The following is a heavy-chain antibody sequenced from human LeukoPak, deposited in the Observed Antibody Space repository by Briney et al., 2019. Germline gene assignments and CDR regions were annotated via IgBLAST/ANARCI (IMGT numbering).Heavy chain of an antibody. J-gene: IGHJ5*02. CDR1: GGTFSSYA. CDR2: IIPIFGIA. Sequence: SVNVSCKASGGTFSSYAISWVRQAPGQGLEWMGRIIPIFGIANYAQKFQGRVTITADKSTSTAYMELSSLRSEDTAVYYCARDSIDYSWGFDPWGQGTLVTVSS. D-gene: IGHD4-11*01. V-gene: IGHV1-69*04. CDR3: ARDSIDYSWGFDP.